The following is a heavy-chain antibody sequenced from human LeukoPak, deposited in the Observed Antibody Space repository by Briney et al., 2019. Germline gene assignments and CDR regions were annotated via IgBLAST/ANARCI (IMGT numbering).Heavy chain of an antibody. CDR1: GFTFSSYA. J-gene: IGHJ4*02. CDR3: ARDSGGVGYSYGPPYFDY. Sequence: PGGSLRLSCAAPGFTFSSYAMHWVRQAPGKGLEWVAVISYDGSNKYYADSVKGRFTISRDNSKNTLYLQMNSLRAEDTAVYYCARDSGGVGYSYGPPYFDYWGQGTLVTVSS. CDR2: ISYDGSNK. V-gene: IGHV3-30*04. D-gene: IGHD5-18*01.